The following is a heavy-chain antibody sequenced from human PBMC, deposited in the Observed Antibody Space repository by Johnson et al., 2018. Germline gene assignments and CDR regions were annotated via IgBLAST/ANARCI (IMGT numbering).Heavy chain of an antibody. V-gene: IGHV3-13*01. CDR2: IGTAADT. CDR1: GFTFSSYD. J-gene: IGHJ3*02. Sequence: VQLVESGGGLVQPGGSLRLSCAASGFTFSSYDMFWVRQVIGKGLEWVSAIGTAADTYYSTSVKGRFTISRENAKNSFFLQMNSLTAGDTAVYFCARGRDGGFDIGGQGTMVTVSS. CDR3: ARGRDGGFDI. D-gene: IGHD2-21*01.